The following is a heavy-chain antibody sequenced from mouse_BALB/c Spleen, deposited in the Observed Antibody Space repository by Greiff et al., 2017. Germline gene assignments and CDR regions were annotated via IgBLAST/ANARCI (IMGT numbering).Heavy chain of an antibody. CDR3: ARGADGNLDY. V-gene: IGHV3-2*02. Sequence: EVQRVESGPGLVKPSQSLSLTCTVTGYSITSDYAWNWIRQFPGNKLEWMGYISYSGSTSYNPSLKSRISITRDTSKNQFFLQLNSVTTEDTATYYCARGADGNLDYWGQGTTLTVSS. D-gene: IGHD2-1*01. J-gene: IGHJ2*01. CDR2: ISYSGST. CDR1: GYSITSDYA.